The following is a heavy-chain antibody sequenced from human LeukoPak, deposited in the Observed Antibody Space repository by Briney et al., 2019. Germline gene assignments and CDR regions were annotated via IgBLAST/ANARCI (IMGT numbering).Heavy chain of an antibody. V-gene: IGHV4-30-4*08. Sequence: SETLSLTCTVSGGSISSGDYYWSWIRQSPGKGLEWIGYIYYSGSTYYNPSLESRVSISVETSKNQFSLKLSSVTAADTAVYYCAREGGYTAMALWGQGTLVTVSS. D-gene: IGHD5-18*01. CDR3: AREGGYTAMAL. CDR1: GGSISSGDYY. CDR2: IYYSGST. J-gene: IGHJ4*02.